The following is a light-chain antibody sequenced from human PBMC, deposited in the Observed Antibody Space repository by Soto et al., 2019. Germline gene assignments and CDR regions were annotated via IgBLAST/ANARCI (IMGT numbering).Light chain of an antibody. Sequence: EIVMTQSPATLSVSPGERATLSCRASQSVSTNLAWYQQKPGRAPRLLIFGASTRATGIPARFSGSGSGTEFTLTINSLQSDDFAVYYCQQYTNWPPWTFDQGTKVDLK. V-gene: IGKV3-15*01. CDR3: QQYTNWPPWT. CDR1: QSVSTN. CDR2: GAS. J-gene: IGKJ1*01.